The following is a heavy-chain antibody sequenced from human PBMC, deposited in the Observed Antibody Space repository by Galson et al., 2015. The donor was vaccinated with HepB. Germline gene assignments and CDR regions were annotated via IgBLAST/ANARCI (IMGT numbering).Heavy chain of an antibody. J-gene: IGHJ4*02. Sequence: SLRLSCAASGFTFSSYAMSWVRQAPGKGLEWVSAISGSGGSTYYADSVKGRFTISRDNSKNTLYLQMNSLRAEDTAVYYCAKDREVAAAGTQGRSYYFDYWGQGTLVTVSS. CDR2: ISGSGGST. D-gene: IGHD6-13*01. CDR1: GFTFSSYA. CDR3: AKDREVAAAGTQGRSYYFDY. V-gene: IGHV3-23*01.